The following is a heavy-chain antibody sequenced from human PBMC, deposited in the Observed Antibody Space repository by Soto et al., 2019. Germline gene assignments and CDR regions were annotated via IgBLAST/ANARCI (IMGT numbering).Heavy chain of an antibody. Sequence: SETVSLTCTFSCDSIISSDFYWGWVRQPPGKGLEWIGSIFYLGSSYYSPSLKSRVTMSVDTSKNQFSLRLRSVTAADTALYFCARHSLALRKNNWFDPWGQGIMVTVSS. CDR3: ARHSLALRKNNWFDP. J-gene: IGHJ5*02. CDR2: IFYLGSS. D-gene: IGHD3-3*02. V-gene: IGHV4-39*01. CDR1: CDSIISSDFY.